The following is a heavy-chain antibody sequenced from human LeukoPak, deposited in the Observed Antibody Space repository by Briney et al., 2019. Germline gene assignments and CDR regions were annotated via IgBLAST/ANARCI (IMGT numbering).Heavy chain of an antibody. V-gene: IGHV1-2*02. CDR2: INPNSGGT. J-gene: IGHJ4*02. Sequence: ASVKVSCKASGYTFTGYYMHWVRQPPGQGLGWMGWINPNSGGTNYAQKFHGRVTMTRDTSISTAYIALSRLVSDDTAVYYCARGRLGYWGQETLVTVPS. CDR3: ARGRLGY. CDR1: GYTFTGYY.